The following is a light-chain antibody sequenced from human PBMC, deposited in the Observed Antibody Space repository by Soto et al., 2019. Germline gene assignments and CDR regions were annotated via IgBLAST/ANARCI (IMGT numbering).Light chain of an antibody. CDR3: FSFTTTSTHV. J-gene: IGLJ1*01. Sequence: QSVLTQPASVSGSPGQSITISCTGSSSDVGAYNFVSWYQHHPGKAPKLILYEVTTHPSGVSSRFSGSKSGNTASLTISGLQADDEAEYFCFSFTTTSTHVFGNGTKVTVL. CDR2: EVT. V-gene: IGLV2-14*01. CDR1: SSDVGAYNF.